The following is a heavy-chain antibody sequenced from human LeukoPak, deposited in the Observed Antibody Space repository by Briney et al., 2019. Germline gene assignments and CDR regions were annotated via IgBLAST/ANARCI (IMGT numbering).Heavy chain of an antibody. J-gene: IGHJ6*03. Sequence: GGSLRLSCAASGFTFSSYSMNWVRQAPGKGLEWVSSISSSSSYIYYADSVKGRFTISRDNAKNSLYLQMNSLRAEDTAVYYCARDSRNCSGGSCGYYYYMDVWGKGTTVTVSS. CDR1: GFTFSSYS. V-gene: IGHV3-21*01. CDR2: ISSSSSYI. CDR3: ARDSRNCSGGSCGYYYYMDV. D-gene: IGHD2-15*01.